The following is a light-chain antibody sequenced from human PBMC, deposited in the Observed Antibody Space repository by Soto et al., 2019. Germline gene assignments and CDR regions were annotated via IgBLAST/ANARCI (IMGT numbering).Light chain of an antibody. CDR1: QSVSSSY. CDR3: QQYGSSAYT. Sequence: EIVLTQSPGTLSLSPGERATLSCRASQSVSSSYLAWYQQKPGQAPRLVIDGASSRATGIPDRFSGSGSGTDFTLTISRLEPEDFAVYYCQQYGSSAYTFGQGTKLEIK. J-gene: IGKJ2*01. V-gene: IGKV3-20*01. CDR2: GAS.